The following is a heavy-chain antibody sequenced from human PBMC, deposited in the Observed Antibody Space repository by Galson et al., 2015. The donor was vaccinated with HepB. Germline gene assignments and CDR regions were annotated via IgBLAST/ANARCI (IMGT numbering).Heavy chain of an antibody. D-gene: IGHD5-18*01. V-gene: IGHV1-69*04. CDR1: GGTFSSYA. CDR2: IIPILGIA. CDR3: ARERWERQDGGYSYGSDY. Sequence: SVKVSCKASGGTFSSYAISWVRQAPGQGLEWMGRIIPILGIANYAQKFQGRVTITADKSTSTAYMELSSLRSEDTAVYYCARERWERQDGGYSYGSDYWGQGTLVTVSS. J-gene: IGHJ4*02.